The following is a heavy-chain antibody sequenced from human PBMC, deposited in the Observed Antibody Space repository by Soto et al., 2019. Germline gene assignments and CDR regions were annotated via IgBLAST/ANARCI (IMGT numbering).Heavy chain of an antibody. D-gene: IGHD5-18*01. CDR1: GGTFSSYT. Sequence: SVKVSCKASGGTFSSYTISWVRQAPGQGLEWMGRIIPILGIANYAQKFQGRVTITADKSTSTAYMELSSLRSEDTAVYYCAMPFLRDSLRFDSYGYSPYYYYMDVWGKGTTVTVSS. J-gene: IGHJ6*03. CDR2: IIPILGIA. CDR3: AMPFLRDSLRFDSYGYSPYYYYMDV. V-gene: IGHV1-69*02.